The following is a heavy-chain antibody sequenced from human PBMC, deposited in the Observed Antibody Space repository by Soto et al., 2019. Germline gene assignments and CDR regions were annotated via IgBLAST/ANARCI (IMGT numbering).Heavy chain of an antibody. Sequence: QVQLVQSGAEVKKPGSSVKVSCKASGGTFSSYAISWVRQAPGQGLEWMGGIIPIFGTANYAQKFQGRVTITADESTSTAYMELSSLRSEDTAVYYCARDTGGVGYCSGGSCSNWFDPWGQGTLVTVSS. CDR3: ARDTGGVGYCSGGSCSNWFDP. D-gene: IGHD2-15*01. J-gene: IGHJ5*02. V-gene: IGHV1-69*01. CDR2: IIPIFGTA. CDR1: GGTFSSYA.